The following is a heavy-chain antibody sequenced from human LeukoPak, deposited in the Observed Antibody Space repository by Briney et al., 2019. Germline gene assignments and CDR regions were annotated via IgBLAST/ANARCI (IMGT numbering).Heavy chain of an antibody. Sequence: PGGSLRLSCAAPRFTFSSYWMNWARQAPGKGLEWVASINHNGNVNYYVDSVKGRFTISRDNAKNSLYLQMSNLRAEDTAVYFCARGGGLDVWGQGATVTVSS. CDR1: RFTFSSYW. J-gene: IGHJ6*02. D-gene: IGHD3-16*01. V-gene: IGHV3-7*03. CDR3: ARGGGLDV. CDR2: INHNGNVN.